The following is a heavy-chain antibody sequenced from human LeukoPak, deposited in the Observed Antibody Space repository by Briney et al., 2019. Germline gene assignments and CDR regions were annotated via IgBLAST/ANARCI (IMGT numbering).Heavy chain of an antibody. Sequence: PSQTLSLTCTVSGGSISSGSYYWSWIRQPAGKGLEWIGRIYTSGSTNYNPSLKSRVTISVDTSKNQFSLKLSSVTAADTAVYYCARKRGLDGCYYMDVWGKGTTVTVSS. D-gene: IGHD5-24*01. CDR1: GGSISSGSYY. CDR2: IYTSGST. V-gene: IGHV4-61*02. CDR3: ARKRGLDGCYYMDV. J-gene: IGHJ6*03.